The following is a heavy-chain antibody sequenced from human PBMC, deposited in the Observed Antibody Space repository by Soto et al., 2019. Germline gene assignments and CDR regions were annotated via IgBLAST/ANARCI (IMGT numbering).Heavy chain of an antibody. D-gene: IGHD6-13*01. Sequence: ESGGGLVQPGGSLRLSCADSGFTFSSYWMSWVRQAPGKGLEWVANINQDGSVKYYVDSVKGRFTISRDNAKNSLYLQMNSLGAEDTAVYYCVRAIAAAGNSWGQGILVTVSS. J-gene: IGHJ1*01. CDR1: GFTFSSYW. CDR3: VRAIAAAGNS. CDR2: INQDGSVK. V-gene: IGHV3-7*05.